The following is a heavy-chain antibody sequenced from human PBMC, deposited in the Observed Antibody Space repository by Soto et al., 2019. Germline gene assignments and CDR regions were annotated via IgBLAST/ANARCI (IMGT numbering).Heavy chain of an antibody. J-gene: IGHJ3*02. V-gene: IGHV3-23*01. Sequence: PGGSLRLSCAASGFTFSSYAMSWVRQAPGKGLEWVSAISGSGGSTYYADSVKGRFTISRDNSKNTLYLQMNSPRAEDTAVYYCAKSRKTSITMIVVVIPLDAFDIWGQGTMVTV. D-gene: IGHD3-22*01. CDR1: GFTFSSYA. CDR3: AKSRKTSITMIVVVIPLDAFDI. CDR2: ISGSGGST.